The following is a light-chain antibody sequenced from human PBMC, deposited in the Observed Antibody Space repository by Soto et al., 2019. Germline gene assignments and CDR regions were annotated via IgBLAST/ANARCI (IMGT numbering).Light chain of an antibody. CDR1: SSDVGAYNY. CDR2: EVS. J-gene: IGLJ1*01. Sequence: QSVLTQPASVSGSPGQSITISCTGTSSDVGAYNYVSWYQQHPGKAPKLMIYEVSDRPSGVPSRFSGSKSGNTASLTISGLQAEDEADYYCSSYTSSSTYVFGTGTKLTVL. V-gene: IGLV2-14*01. CDR3: SSYTSSSTYV.